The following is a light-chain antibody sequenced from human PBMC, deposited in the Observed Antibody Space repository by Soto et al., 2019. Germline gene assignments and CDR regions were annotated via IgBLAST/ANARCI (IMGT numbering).Light chain of an antibody. J-gene: IGKJ1*01. CDR2: GAS. Sequence: EIVMTQSPATLSVSPGERATLSCRASQSVSSNLAWYQHKPGQAPRLLTYGASTRATGIPARFSGSGSGTEFTLTISSLQSEDFAVYYCQQYNNWPRTFGQGTKVDIK. CDR3: QQYNNWPRT. CDR1: QSVSSN. V-gene: IGKV3-15*01.